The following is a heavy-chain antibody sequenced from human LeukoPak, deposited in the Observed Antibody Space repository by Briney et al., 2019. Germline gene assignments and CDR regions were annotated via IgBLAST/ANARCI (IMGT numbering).Heavy chain of an antibody. CDR2: IYTSGST. D-gene: IGHD3-22*01. J-gene: IGHJ5*02. V-gene: IGHV4-4*09. CDR3: ARRDTMIPNWFDP. CDR1: GGSTSSYY. Sequence: PSETLSLTCTVSGGSTSSYYWSWIRQPPGKGLEWIGYIYTSGSTNYNPSLKSRVTISVDTSKDQFSLKLSSVTAADTAVYYCARRDTMIPNWFDPWGQGTLVTVSS.